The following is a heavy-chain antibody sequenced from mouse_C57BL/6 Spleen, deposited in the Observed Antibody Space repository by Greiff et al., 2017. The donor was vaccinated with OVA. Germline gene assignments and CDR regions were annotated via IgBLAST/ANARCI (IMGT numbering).Heavy chain of an antibody. D-gene: IGHD2-1*01. CDR1: GYTFTSYW. CDR2: IDPSDSET. Sequence: QVQLQQPGAELVRPGSSVKLSCKASGYTFTSYWMHWVKQRPIQGLEWIGNIDPSDSETHYNQKFKDKATLTVDKSSSTAYMQLSSLTSEDSAVYYCARLYGNYDFDYWGQGTTLTVSS. V-gene: IGHV1-52*01. CDR3: ARLYGNYDFDY. J-gene: IGHJ2*01.